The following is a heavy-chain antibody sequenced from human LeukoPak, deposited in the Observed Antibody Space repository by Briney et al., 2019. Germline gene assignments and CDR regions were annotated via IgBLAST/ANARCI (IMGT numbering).Heavy chain of an antibody. CDR1: GFTFSSYG. Sequence: GGSLRLSCAASGFTFSSYGMHWVRQAPGKGLEWVAVISYDGSNKYYADSVKGRSTISRDNSKNTLYLQMNSLRAEDTAVYYCAKGLWYYYDSSGYVDYWGQGTLVTVSS. CDR2: ISYDGSNK. CDR3: AKGLWYYYDSSGYVDY. J-gene: IGHJ4*02. V-gene: IGHV3-30*18. D-gene: IGHD3-22*01.